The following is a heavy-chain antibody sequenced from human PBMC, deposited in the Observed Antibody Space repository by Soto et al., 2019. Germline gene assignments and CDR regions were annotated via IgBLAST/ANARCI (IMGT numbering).Heavy chain of an antibody. CDR2: LYYTGNT. D-gene: IGHD1-26*01. CDR3: ARVSAVGATTYYFDF. CDR1: SGSISPGGYH. J-gene: IGHJ4*02. Sequence: QVQLQESGPGLVKPSQTLSLTCTVSSGSISPGGYHWSWIRQHPGTGLVWIGHLYYTGNTYYNPSLKRRVSSSGDTAKNQVALNLSAVTAADMAVYYCARVSAVGATTYYFDFWGQGTLVTVSA. V-gene: IGHV4-31*03.